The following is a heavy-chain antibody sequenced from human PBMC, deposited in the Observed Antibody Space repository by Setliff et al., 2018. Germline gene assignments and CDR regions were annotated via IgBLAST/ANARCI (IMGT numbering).Heavy chain of an antibody. CDR1: ESTFSSSG. J-gene: IGHJ4*01. CDR3: AKASLAYSFGYYFDS. Sequence: GGSLRLSCTASESTFSSSGMHWVRQAPGKGLEWVGCIRYDGSYEYYADSVQGRFTISRDNSKNTLFLHMNNLRPEDTALYYCAKASLAYSFGYYFDSWGQGTLVTVSS. D-gene: IGHD5-18*01. V-gene: IGHV3-30*02. CDR2: IRYDGSYE.